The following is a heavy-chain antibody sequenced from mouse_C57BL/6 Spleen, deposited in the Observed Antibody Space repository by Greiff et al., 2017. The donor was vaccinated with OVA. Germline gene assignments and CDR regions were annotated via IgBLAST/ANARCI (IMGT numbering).Heavy chain of an antibody. CDR3: ARSYYGSRSLDY. D-gene: IGHD1-1*01. V-gene: IGHV3-6*01. J-gene: IGHJ2*01. CDR2: ISYDGSN. Sequence: EVKLVESGPGLVKPSPSLSLTCSVTGYSITSGYYWNWIRQFPGNKLEWMGYISYDGSNNYNPSLKNRISITRDTSKNQFFLKLNSVTTEDTATYYCARSYYGSRSLDYWGQGTTLTVSS. CDR1: GYSITSGYY.